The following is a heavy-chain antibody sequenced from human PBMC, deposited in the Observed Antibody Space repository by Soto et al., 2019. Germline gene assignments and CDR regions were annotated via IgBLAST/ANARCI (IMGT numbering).Heavy chain of an antibody. J-gene: IGHJ6*02. V-gene: IGHV3-53*02. Sequence: EVQLVETGGGLIQPGGSLRLSCAASGFIVDSSYMSWVRQAPGKGLEWVSVIYSGGLTYNADSVKGRFTISRDRSKNTLYRQMNSRRAEDTAVYYCARVDYYYYGMDVWGQGTTVTVSS. CDR3: ARVDYYYYGMDV. CDR1: GFIVDSSY. CDR2: IYSGGLT.